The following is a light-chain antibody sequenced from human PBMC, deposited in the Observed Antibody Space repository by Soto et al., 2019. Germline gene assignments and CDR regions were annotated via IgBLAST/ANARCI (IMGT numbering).Light chain of an antibody. V-gene: IGKV1-12*01. CDR2: AAS. Sequence: DIQMTQSPSAESASVGDRVTITCRASQDISSWLAWYQQKPGKAPKLLIYAASILQSGVPSRFRGSGSGTDFTLTISSLQPDDFATYSCQQANSFPFTFGPGTKVDIK. J-gene: IGKJ3*01. CDR1: QDISSW. CDR3: QQANSFPFT.